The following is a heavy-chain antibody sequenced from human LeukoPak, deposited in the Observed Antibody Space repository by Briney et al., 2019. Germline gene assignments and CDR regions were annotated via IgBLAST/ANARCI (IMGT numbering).Heavy chain of an antibody. Sequence: SETLSLTCTVSGGSISSYYWSWIRQPPGKGLEWIGEINHSGSTNYNPSLKSRVTISVDTSKNQFSLKLNSVTAADTAIYYCARQISDYYYYYMDVWGEGITVTVSS. CDR3: ARQISDYYYYYMDV. CDR1: GGSISSYY. J-gene: IGHJ6*03. CDR2: INHSGST. V-gene: IGHV4-34*01. D-gene: IGHD2/OR15-2a*01.